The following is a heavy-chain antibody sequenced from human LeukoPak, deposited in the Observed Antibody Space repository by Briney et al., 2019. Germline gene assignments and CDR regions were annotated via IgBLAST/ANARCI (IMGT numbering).Heavy chain of an antibody. Sequence: SETLSLACAVYGGSFSGYYWSWIRQPPGKGLEWIGEINHSGSTNYNPSLKSRVTISVDTSKNQFSLKLSSVTAADTAVYYCARGSRGFDPWGQGTLVTVSS. J-gene: IGHJ5*02. CDR2: INHSGST. CDR3: ARGSRGFDP. V-gene: IGHV4-34*01. CDR1: GGSFSGYY.